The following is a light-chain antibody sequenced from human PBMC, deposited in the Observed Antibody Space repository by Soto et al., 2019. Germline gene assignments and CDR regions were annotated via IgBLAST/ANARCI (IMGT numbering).Light chain of an antibody. CDR3: QQRSNWPPWT. J-gene: IGKJ1*01. Sequence: EVVVTQPPGTLSLSSGERATLSCRASQSVSSYLAWYQQKPGQAPRLLIYDASNRATGIPARFSGSGSGTDFTLTISSLEPEDFAVYYCQQRSNWPPWTFGQGTKVDI. CDR2: DAS. CDR1: QSVSSY. V-gene: IGKV3-11*01.